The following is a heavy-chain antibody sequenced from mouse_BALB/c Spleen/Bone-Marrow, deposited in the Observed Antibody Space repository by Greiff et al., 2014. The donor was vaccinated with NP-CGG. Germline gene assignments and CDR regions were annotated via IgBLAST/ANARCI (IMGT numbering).Heavy chain of an antibody. J-gene: IGHJ4*01. Sequence: QVQLQQSGAELMKPGASVRISCKATGYTFSSYWIEWVKQRPGHGLEWIGEILPGSGSTNYNEKFKGKATFTADTSSNTAYMQLSSLTSEDAAVYYCGNYYAMDYWGQGTSVTVSS. V-gene: IGHV1-9*01. CDR3: GNYYAMDY. CDR2: ILPGSGST. CDR1: GYTFSSYW.